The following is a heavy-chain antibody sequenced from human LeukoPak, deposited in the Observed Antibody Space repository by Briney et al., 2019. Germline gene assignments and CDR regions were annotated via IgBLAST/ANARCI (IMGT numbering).Heavy chain of an antibody. J-gene: IGHJ5*02. V-gene: IGHV4-59*01. CDR2: IHYSGST. CDR1: GGSISSYY. Sequence: SETLSLTCTVSGGSISSYYWSWIRQPPGKGLEWIGYIHYSGSTNYNPSLKSRVTISVDTSKDQFSLKLSSVTAADTAVYYCARGAEYSSSWYNWFDPWGQGTLVTVSS. CDR3: ARGAEYSSSWYNWFDP. D-gene: IGHD6-13*01.